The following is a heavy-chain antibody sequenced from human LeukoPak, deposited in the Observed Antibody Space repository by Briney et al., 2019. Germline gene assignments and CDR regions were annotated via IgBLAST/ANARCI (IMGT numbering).Heavy chain of an antibody. J-gene: IGHJ3*02. CDR3: AREMVIVGVTIDI. Sequence: GGSLRLSCAASGFTISTYWMHWVRQVPGKGLVWVTRINSDGSITTYADSVKGRFTISRDNANNMLYLQMNSLRAEDTAVYYCAREMVIVGVTIDIWGQGTMVTVSS. CDR1: GFTISTYW. D-gene: IGHD2-21*02. CDR2: INSDGSIT. V-gene: IGHV3-74*01.